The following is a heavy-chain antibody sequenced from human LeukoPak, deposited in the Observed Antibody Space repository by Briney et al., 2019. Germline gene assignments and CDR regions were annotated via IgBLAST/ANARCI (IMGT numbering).Heavy chain of an antibody. CDR2: ISSDGTTI. CDR3: GAARQYVGAFDI. V-gene: IGHV3-48*03. CDR1: GFTVSSYE. Sequence: GGSLRLSCAAPGFTVSSYEFYWVRQAPGKGLEWVSYISSDGTTIKYADSVKGRFTISRDDAKRSLYLQINGLRADDMAIYYCGAARQYVGAFDIWGQGTVVTVSS. D-gene: IGHD3-16*01. J-gene: IGHJ3*02.